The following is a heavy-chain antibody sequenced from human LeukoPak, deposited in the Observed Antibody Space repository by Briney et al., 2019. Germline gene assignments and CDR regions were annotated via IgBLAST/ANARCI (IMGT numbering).Heavy chain of an antibody. V-gene: IGHV3-33*01. CDR1: GFTSSSYG. D-gene: IGHD3-10*01. CDR2: IWYDGSNK. CDR3: ARDLDTYGSGTLGDH. J-gene: IGHJ1*01. Sequence: PGRSLRLSCVASGFTSSSYGMHWVRQAPGKGLEWVAVIWYDGSNKYYADSVKGRFTISRDNSKSTLYLQMNSLRAEDTAVYYCARDLDTYGSGTLGDHWGQGTLVTVSS.